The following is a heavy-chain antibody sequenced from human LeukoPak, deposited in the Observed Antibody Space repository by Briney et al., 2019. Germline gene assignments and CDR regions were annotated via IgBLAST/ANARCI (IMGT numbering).Heavy chain of an antibody. Sequence: PETLSLTCTVSGGSISSSSYYWGWIRQPPGKGLEWIGSIYYSGSTYYNPSLKSRVTISVDTSKNQFSLKLSSVTAADTAVYYCASYYYDSSGYYYCFDYWGQGTLVTVSS. CDR1: GGSISSSSYY. V-gene: IGHV4-39*01. J-gene: IGHJ4*02. CDR2: IYYSGST. CDR3: ASYYYDSSGYYYCFDY. D-gene: IGHD3-22*01.